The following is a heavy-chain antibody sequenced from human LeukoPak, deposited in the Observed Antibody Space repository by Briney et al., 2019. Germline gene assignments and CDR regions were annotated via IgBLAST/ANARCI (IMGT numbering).Heavy chain of an antibody. J-gene: IGHJ4*02. CDR3: ARDREEHWVRGVIDY. Sequence: GGSLRLSCAASGFTFSDYSMNWVRQAPGKGLEWVSAISGSGGSTYYADSVKGRFTISGDNSKNTLYLQMNSLRAEDTAVYYCARDREEHWVRGVIDYWGQGTLVTVSS. CDR2: ISGSGGST. D-gene: IGHD3-10*01. V-gene: IGHV3-23*01. CDR1: GFTFSDYS.